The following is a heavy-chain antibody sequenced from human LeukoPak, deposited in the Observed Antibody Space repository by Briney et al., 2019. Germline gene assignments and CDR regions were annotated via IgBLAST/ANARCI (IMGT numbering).Heavy chain of an antibody. D-gene: IGHD6-13*01. Sequence: SETLSLTCAVYGGSFSGYYWSWIRQPPGKGLEWIGEINHSGSTNYNPSLKSRVTISVDTSKNQFSLKLSSVTAADTAVYYCARGLGSQQPLDYWGQGTLVTVSS. CDR3: ARGLGSQQPLDY. J-gene: IGHJ4*02. CDR2: INHSGST. CDR1: GGSFSGYY. V-gene: IGHV4-34*01.